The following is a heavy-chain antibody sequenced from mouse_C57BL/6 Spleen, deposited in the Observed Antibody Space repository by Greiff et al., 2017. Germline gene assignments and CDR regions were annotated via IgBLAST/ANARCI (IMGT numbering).Heavy chain of an antibody. D-gene: IGHD1-3*01. V-gene: IGHV10-1*01. Sequence: EVQRVESGGGLVQPKGSLKLSCAASGFSFNTYAMNLVRQAPGTGLEWVARIRSKSNNYATYYADSVKDRFTISRDVSESMLYLQMNNLKTEDTAMYYYVREVYYFDYWGQGTTLTVSS. CDR1: GFSFNTYA. CDR2: IRSKSNNYAT. CDR3: VREVYYFDY. J-gene: IGHJ2*01.